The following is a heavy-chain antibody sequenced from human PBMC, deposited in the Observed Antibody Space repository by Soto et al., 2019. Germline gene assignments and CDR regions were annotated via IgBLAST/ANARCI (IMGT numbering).Heavy chain of an antibody. CDR2: GDPNGGGA. J-gene: IGHJ4*02. D-gene: IGHD4-17*01. CDR3: ATWVDYGDFEGFDF. CDR1: GYSFTDYK. Sequence: QGQLLQSGAEVKKPGASVKVSCKTSGYSFTDYKLHWVRQAPGQGLEWMGWGDPNGGGANSAQKFQGSGTMTSDTSITTAYLDLTRLTTNDTATYFCATWVDYGDFEGFDFWGQGTLVTVSS. V-gene: IGHV1-2*04.